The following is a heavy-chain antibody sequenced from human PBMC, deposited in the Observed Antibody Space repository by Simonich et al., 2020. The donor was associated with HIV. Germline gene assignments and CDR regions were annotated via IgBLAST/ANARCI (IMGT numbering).Heavy chain of an antibody. CDR2: INHSEST. D-gene: IGHD6-13*01. V-gene: IGHV4-34*01. CDR1: GGSFNTYY. CDR3: ARGRYSSSSHDVFDS. J-gene: IGHJ3*02. Sequence: QVQLQQWGAGLLKPSETLSLSCAVYGGSFNTYYWSWIRQPPGKGLDWIGEINHSESTNYNPSLKSRVTISVDTSKNQFSLKLSSVTAADTAVYYCARGRYSSSSHDVFDSWGQGTMVTVSS.